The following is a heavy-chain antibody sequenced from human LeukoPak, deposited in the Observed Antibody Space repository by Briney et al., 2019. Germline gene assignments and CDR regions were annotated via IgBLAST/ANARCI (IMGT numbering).Heavy chain of an antibody. V-gene: IGHV5-51*01. CDR2: IYPGDPDT. Sequence: GASLQICGKGSGSIFTSYWSGGGRPVPGKGQEGMGIIYPGDPDTRYSPSFQGQVTISADKSISTAYLQWSSLKASDTAMYYCARLSRAVLTYGMDVWGKGTTVTVSS. J-gene: IGHJ6*04. D-gene: IGHD6-19*01. CDR3: ARLSRAVLTYGMDV. CDR1: GSIFTSYW.